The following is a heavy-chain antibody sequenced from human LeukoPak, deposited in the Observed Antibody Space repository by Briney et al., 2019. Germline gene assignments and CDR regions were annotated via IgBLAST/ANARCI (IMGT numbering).Heavy chain of an antibody. CDR2: INHSGST. CDR3: ARESYCSSTSCYIFVFDY. CDR1: GGSFSGYY. Sequence: PSETLSLTCAVYGGSFSGYYWSWIRQPPGKGLEWIGEINHSGSTNYNPSLKSRVTISVDTSKNQFSLKLSSVTAADTAVYYCARESYCSSTSCYIFVFDYWGQGTLVTVSS. V-gene: IGHV4-34*01. D-gene: IGHD2-2*02. J-gene: IGHJ4*02.